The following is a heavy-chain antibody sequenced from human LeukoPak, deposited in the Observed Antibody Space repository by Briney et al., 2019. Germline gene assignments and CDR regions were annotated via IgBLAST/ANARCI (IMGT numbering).Heavy chain of an antibody. Sequence: ASVKVSCKASGYSFTDNGLSWVRQVPGQGLEWMGWISTHNDHTNYAQKFQGRVSMTTDTSASTAYMELRSLRSDDTAMYYCARDLGYCNNNRCYRNWFDPWGQGTLVTVSS. V-gene: IGHV1-18*01. CDR2: ISTHNDHT. J-gene: IGHJ5*02. CDR1: GYSFTDNG. CDR3: ARDLGYCNNNRCYRNWFDP. D-gene: IGHD2-2*03.